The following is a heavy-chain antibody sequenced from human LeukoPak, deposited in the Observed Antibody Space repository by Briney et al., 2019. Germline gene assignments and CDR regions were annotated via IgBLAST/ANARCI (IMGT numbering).Heavy chain of an antibody. CDR3: AREEGRSSTTVTAEEVYYFDY. Sequence: PGGSLRLSCAASGFTFSSYWMSWVRQAPGKGLEWVSYISSSSNTIYYADSVKGRFTISRDNAKNSLFLQMNSLRAEDTAVYFCAREEGRSSTTVTAEEVYYFDYWGQGTLVTVSS. CDR1: GFTFSSYW. J-gene: IGHJ4*02. D-gene: IGHD4-17*01. V-gene: IGHV3-48*04. CDR2: ISSSSNTI.